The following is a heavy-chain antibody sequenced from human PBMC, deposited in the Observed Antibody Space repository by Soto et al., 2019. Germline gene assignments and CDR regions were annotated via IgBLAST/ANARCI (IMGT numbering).Heavy chain of an antibody. CDR1: GGSLSGYY. J-gene: IGHJ4*02. CDR3: ARGQEGVVATH. Sequence: QVQLQQWGAGLLKPSETLSLNCAVTGGSLSGYYWSWIRQPPGKGLEWIGEVKDGGHTNYSPSLRGXXNXSPXPSNNQFSLRLNSVTAADTGVYYCARGQEGVVATHWDQGSLVTVSS. D-gene: IGHD5-12*01. V-gene: IGHV4-34*01. CDR2: VKDGGHT.